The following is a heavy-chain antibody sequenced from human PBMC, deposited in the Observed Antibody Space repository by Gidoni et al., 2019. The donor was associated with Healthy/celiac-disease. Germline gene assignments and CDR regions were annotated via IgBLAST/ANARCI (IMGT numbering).Heavy chain of an antibody. D-gene: IGHD3-9*01. V-gene: IGHV3-23*01. CDR1: GFTFSSYA. Sequence: EVQLLESGGGLVQPGGSLRLSCAASGFTFSSYAMGWVRQAPGKGLEWVSAISGSGGSTYYADSVKGRFTISRDNSKNTLYLQMNSLRAEDTAVYYCAKGMGDFDWLLRHYFDYWGQGTLVTVSS. CDR3: AKGMGDFDWLLRHYFDY. J-gene: IGHJ4*02. CDR2: ISGSGGST.